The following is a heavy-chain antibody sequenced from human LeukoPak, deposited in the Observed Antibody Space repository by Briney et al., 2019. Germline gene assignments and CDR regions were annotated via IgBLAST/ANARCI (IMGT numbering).Heavy chain of an antibody. J-gene: IGHJ4*02. D-gene: IGHD3-22*01. CDR2: ISAYNGNT. CDR3: ARDYYYDSSGQHDY. V-gene: IGHV1-18*01. Sequence: ASVKVSCKASGYTFTSYGISWVRQAPGQGLEWMGWISAYNGNTNYAQKLQDRVTMTTDTSTSTAYMELRSLRSDDTAVYYCARDYYYDSSGQHDYWGQGTLVTVSS. CDR1: GYTFTSYG.